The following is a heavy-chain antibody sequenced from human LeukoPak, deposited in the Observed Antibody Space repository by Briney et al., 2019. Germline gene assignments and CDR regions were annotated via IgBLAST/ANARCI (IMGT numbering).Heavy chain of an antibody. CDR1: GGSVSSGSYY. CDR3: AREGSSSFHY. CDR2: IYFSGST. D-gene: IGHD6-13*01. Sequence: SETPSLTCTVSGGSVSSGSYYWSWIRQPPGKGLEWIGYIYFSGSTNYHPSLKSRVTMSVDSSKNQFSLKLSSVTAADTAVYYCAREGSSSFHYWGQGTLVTVSS. J-gene: IGHJ4*02. V-gene: IGHV4-61*01.